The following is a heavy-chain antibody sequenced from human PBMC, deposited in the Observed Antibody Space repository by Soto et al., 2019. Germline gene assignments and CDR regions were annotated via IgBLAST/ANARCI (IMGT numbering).Heavy chain of an antibody. D-gene: IGHD5-12*01. CDR1: GYTFTAYT. CDR3: ARVSFETSGFADY. V-gene: IGHV1-3*01. Sequence: QVQFVQSGAEVRKPGASVKVSCKASGYTFTAYTIHWVRQAPGQSLEWMGWINAANGATKYSEKFQGRVTITRDTSARTAYIDLSSLSSKDTAVYFCARVSFETSGFADYWGQGTLVNVSS. CDR2: INAANGAT. J-gene: IGHJ4*02.